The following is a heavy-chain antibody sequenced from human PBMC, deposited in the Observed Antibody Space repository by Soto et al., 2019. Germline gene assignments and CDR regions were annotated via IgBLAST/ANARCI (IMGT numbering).Heavy chain of an antibody. D-gene: IGHD4-4*01. CDR3: VRDEMATVSQSIFDY. Sequence: QVQLVESGGGVVQPGRSLRLSCAASGFTFSSYGMHWVRQAPGKGLEWVAVIWYDGSNKYYADSVKGRFTISRDNSKNTLYMKMNSLRAEDTALYYCVRDEMATVSQSIFDYWGQGTLVTVSS. CDR2: IWYDGSNK. J-gene: IGHJ4*02. CDR1: GFTFSSYG. V-gene: IGHV3-33*01.